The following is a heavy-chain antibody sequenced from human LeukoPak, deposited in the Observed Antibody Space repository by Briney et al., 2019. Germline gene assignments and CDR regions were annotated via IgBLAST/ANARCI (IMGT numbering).Heavy chain of an antibody. V-gene: IGHV3-23*01. CDR1: GFTFSSYA. D-gene: IGHD7-27*01. CDR3: AKATGGARYYYGMDV. J-gene: IGHJ6*02. CDR2: ISGSGGST. Sequence: GGSLRLSCAASGFTFSSYAMSWVRQAPGKGLEWVSAISGSGGSTYYADSVKGRFTISRDNSKNTLYLQMNSLRAEDTAVYYCAKATGGARYYYGMDVWGQGTTVTVSS.